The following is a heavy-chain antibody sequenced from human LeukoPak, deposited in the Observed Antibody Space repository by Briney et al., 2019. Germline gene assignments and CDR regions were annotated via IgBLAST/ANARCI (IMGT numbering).Heavy chain of an antibody. CDR3: ARDTLGPLYYGMDV. CDR2: INSDGSST. V-gene: IGHV3-74*01. CDR1: GFTLSTNA. D-gene: IGHD2-15*01. J-gene: IGHJ6*02. Sequence: GGSLRLSCLTSGFTLSTNAMSWVRQAPGKGLVWVSRINSDGSSTSYADSVKGRFTISRDNAKNTLYLQMNSLRAEDTAVYYCARDTLGPLYYGMDVWGQGTTVTVSS.